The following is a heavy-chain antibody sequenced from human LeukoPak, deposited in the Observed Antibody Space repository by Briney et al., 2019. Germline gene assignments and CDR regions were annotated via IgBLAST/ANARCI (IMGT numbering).Heavy chain of an antibody. D-gene: IGHD4-11*01. CDR3: ARRIGSRNDYRVLYYFDY. Sequence: PSETLSLTCAVYGGSFSGYYWSWIRQPPGKGLEWIGEINHSGSTNYNPSLKSRVTISVDTSKNQFSLKLSSVIAADTAVYYCARRIGSRNDYRVLYYFDYWGQGTLVTVSS. CDR2: INHSGST. J-gene: IGHJ4*02. V-gene: IGHV4-34*01. CDR1: GGSFSGYY.